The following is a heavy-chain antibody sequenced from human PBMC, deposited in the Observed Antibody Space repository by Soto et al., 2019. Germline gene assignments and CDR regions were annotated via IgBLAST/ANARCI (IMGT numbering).Heavy chain of an antibody. J-gene: IGHJ4*02. D-gene: IGHD2-15*01. CDR2: INSDGSST. Sequence: EVQLVESGGGLVQPGGSLRLSCAASGFTFSSYWMHWVRQAPGKGLVWVSRINSDGSSTSYADSVKGRFTISRDNSKNTLYLQRNSLRADYTAVCYCVRTILVVAAATREDYWGQGTLVTVSS. CDR3: VRTILVVAAATREDY. V-gene: IGHV3-74*01. CDR1: GFTFSSYW.